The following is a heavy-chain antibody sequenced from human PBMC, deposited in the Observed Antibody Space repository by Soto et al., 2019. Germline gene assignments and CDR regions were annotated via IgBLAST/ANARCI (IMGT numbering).Heavy chain of an antibody. D-gene: IGHD6-13*01. Sequence: WGSLRLSCAASGFTFSDYCMRWIRQAPGKGLEWVSYIGSSSSYTNYADSVKGRFTISRDNAKNSLYLQMNSLRAEDTAVYYCAKDLVAGTGYSGFGYWGQGTLVTVSS. CDR3: AKDLVAGTGYSGFGY. V-gene: IGHV3-11*06. J-gene: IGHJ4*02. CDR2: IGSSSSYT. CDR1: GFTFSDYC.